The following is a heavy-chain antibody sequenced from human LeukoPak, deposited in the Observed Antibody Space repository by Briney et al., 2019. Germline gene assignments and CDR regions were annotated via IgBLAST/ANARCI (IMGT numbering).Heavy chain of an antibody. CDR3: ARERTLTSCYDY. J-gene: IGHJ4*02. Sequence: SETLSLTCTVSGGSISSYFWTWIRQPAGKGLEWIGRIYTSGTTNYNPSLKSRVTMSVDTSKNQFSLKLSSVTAADTAVYYCARERTLTSCYDYWGQGTLVTVSS. CDR1: GGSISSYF. D-gene: IGHD2-15*01. CDR2: IYTSGTT. V-gene: IGHV4-4*07.